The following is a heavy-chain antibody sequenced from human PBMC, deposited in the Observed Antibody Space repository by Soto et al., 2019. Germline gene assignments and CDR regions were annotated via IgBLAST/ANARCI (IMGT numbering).Heavy chain of an antibody. J-gene: IGHJ4*02. Sequence: VQLVESGGGVVQPGRSLRLSCAASGFTFSDYAMHWVRQAPGKGLEWVAVVSHDGRNTHYADSVKGRFTISRDSSKNTVSLAMTSLRAEDTAVYCCAKGGGQWLVRSGFNYWGQGALVTVSS. CDR2: VSHDGRNT. V-gene: IGHV3-30*04. D-gene: IGHD6-19*01. CDR1: GFTFSDYA. CDR3: AKGGGQWLVRSGFNY.